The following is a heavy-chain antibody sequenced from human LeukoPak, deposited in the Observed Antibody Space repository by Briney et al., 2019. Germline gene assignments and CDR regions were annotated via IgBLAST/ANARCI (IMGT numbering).Heavy chain of an antibody. Sequence: SETLSLTCTVSGGSISSYYWSWIRQPPGKGLEWIGYIYYSGSTNHNPSLKSRVTISVDTSKNQFSLKLSSVTAADTAVYYCARVITSSGWYDYYYYYGMDVWGQGTTVTVSS. CDR1: GGSISSYY. J-gene: IGHJ6*02. CDR2: IYYSGST. CDR3: ARVITSSGWYDYYYYYGMDV. D-gene: IGHD6-19*01. V-gene: IGHV4-59*01.